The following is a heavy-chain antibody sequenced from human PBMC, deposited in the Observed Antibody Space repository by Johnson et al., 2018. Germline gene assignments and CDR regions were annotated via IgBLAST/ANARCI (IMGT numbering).Heavy chain of an antibody. J-gene: IGHJ1*01. CDR1: GFTFSSYW. CDR3: AGLRYCSRTSCYPRGGYFQH. CDR2: IKQDGSEK. V-gene: IGHV3-7*01. Sequence: EVQLVESGGGLVQPGGSLRLSCAASGFTFSSYWMSWVRQAPGKGLERVANIKQDGSEKYYVDSVKGRFTISRDNAKNSLYLQMNSLGAGETAGYYRAGLRYCSRTSCYPRGGYFQHWGQGTLVTVSS. D-gene: IGHD2-2*01.